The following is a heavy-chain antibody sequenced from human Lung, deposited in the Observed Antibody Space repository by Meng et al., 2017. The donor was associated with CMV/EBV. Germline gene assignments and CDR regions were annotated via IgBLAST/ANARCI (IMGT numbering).Heavy chain of an antibody. CDR1: GFTFSSYA. V-gene: IGHV3-30-3*01. CDR3: ARDQFHY. Sequence: SLKISCAASGFTFSSYAMHWVRQAPGKGLEWVAVISYDGTNKYYADSVKGRFTISRDNSKNTLYLQMNSLRAEDTAVCYCARDQFHYWGQGTLVTVSS. CDR2: ISYDGTNK. J-gene: IGHJ4*02.